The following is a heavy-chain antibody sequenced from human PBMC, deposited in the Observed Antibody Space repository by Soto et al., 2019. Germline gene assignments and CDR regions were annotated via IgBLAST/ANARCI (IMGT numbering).Heavy chain of an antibody. Sequence: QVQLQESGPGLVKPSQTLSLTCTVSGGSISSGGYYWSWIRQHPGKGLEWIGYIYYSGSTYYNPLIKRRVTISRDTSKNQFSLKQSSVTAADTAVYYWARAYVGLRLIRYYYGMDVWGQGTTVTVSS. D-gene: IGHD5-12*01. CDR1: GGSISSGGYY. CDR3: ARAYVGLRLIRYYYGMDV. CDR2: IYYSGST. V-gene: IGHV4-31*03. J-gene: IGHJ6*02.